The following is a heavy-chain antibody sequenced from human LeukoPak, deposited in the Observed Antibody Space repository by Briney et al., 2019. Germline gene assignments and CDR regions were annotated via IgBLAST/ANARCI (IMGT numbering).Heavy chain of an antibody. D-gene: IGHD6-6*01. CDR3: TRNDNWGGSSSYPDY. CDR1: GFTFSDYY. Sequence: GGSLRLSCAASGFTFSDYYMKWIRQTPGKGLEWVSYISGIGGYTNYADSVKGRFTISRDNGKNPLYLQMNSLRAEDTAVYYCTRNDNWGGSSSYPDYWGQGTLVTVSS. CDR2: ISGIGGYT. J-gene: IGHJ4*02. V-gene: IGHV3-11*06.